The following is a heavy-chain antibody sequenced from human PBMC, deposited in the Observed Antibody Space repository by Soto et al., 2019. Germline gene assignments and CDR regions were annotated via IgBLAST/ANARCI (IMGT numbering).Heavy chain of an antibody. V-gene: IGHV3-53*01. CDR1: GFIVSSNY. Sequence: VGSLRLSCAASGFIVSSNYMRWVRQAPGKGLEWVSVIYSGGSTYYADSVKGRFTISRDNSKNTLYLQMNSLRAEDTAVYYCARDYPPSDYYYYGLDVWGQGTTVTVSS. CDR2: IYSGGST. J-gene: IGHJ6*02. CDR3: ARDYPPSDYYYYGLDV.